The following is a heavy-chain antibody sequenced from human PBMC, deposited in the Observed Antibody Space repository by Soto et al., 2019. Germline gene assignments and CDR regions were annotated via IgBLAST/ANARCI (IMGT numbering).Heavy chain of an antibody. CDR2: INTDGSST. Sequence: EVQLVESGGGLVQPGGSLRLSCVDSGFSFSSYWMHWVRQGPGKGLVWVSRINTDGSSTNYADSVKGRFTISRDNAKNTVYLQMSSLRAEDTALYYCARSPGGYYIDWGQGTMVTVSS. CDR3: ARSPGGYYID. D-gene: IGHD3-9*01. J-gene: IGHJ3*01. V-gene: IGHV3-74*01. CDR1: GFSFSSYW.